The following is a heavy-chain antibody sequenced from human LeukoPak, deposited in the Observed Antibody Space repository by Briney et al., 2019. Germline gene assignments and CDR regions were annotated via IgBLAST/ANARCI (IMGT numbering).Heavy chain of an antibody. Sequence: PGGSLGLSCAASGFTFSSYGMHWVRQAPGKGLEWVAVISYDGSNKYYADSVKGRFTISRDNSKNTLYLQMNSLRAEDTAVYYCAKEYSSGWYYFDYWGQGTLVTVSS. CDR1: GFTFSSYG. V-gene: IGHV3-30*18. CDR3: AKEYSSGWYYFDY. CDR2: ISYDGSNK. D-gene: IGHD6-19*01. J-gene: IGHJ4*02.